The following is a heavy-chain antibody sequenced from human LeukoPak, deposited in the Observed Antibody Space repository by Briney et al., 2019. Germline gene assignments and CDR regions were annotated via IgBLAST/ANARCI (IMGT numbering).Heavy chain of an antibody. D-gene: IGHD3-22*01. J-gene: IGHJ4*02. Sequence: SETLSLTCTVSGGSISNYYWSWIRQPPGKGLEWIGYIFYSGSTNYNPSLKSRVTISVDTSKNQFSLKLSSVTAADTAVYYCARLYYDSSGYYADYWGQGTLVTVSS. CDR2: IFYSGST. CDR3: ARLYYDSSGYYADY. CDR1: GGSISNYY. V-gene: IGHV4-59*08.